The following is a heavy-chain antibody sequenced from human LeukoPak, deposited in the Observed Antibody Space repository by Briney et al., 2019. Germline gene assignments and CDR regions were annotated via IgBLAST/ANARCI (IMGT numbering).Heavy chain of an antibody. J-gene: IGHJ4*02. V-gene: IGHV3-48*01. CDR2: ISSSSSTI. D-gene: IGHD2-2*02. Sequence: GGSLRLSCEASGFSFSSYSMNWVRQVPGKGLEWVSYISSSSSTIYYADSVKGQFTISRDNAKNSLYLQMNSLRAEDTAVYYCASLGCSSTSCHNYWGQGTLVTVSS. CDR3: ASLGCSSTSCHNY. CDR1: GFSFSSYS.